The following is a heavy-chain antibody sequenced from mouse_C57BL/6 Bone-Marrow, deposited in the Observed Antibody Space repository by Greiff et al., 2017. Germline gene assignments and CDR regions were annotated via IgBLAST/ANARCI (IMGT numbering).Heavy chain of an antibody. V-gene: IGHV1-82*01. D-gene: IGHD4-1*01. J-gene: IGHJ2*01. Sequence: QVQLQQSGPELVKPGASVKISCKASGYAFSSSWMNWVKQRPGKGLEWIGRIYPGDGDPNYNGKFKGKATLTADKSSSTAYMQLSSLTSEDSAVYFCARRNWDHFDYWGQGTTLTVSS. CDR1: GYAFSSSW. CDR3: ARRNWDHFDY. CDR2: IYPGDGDP.